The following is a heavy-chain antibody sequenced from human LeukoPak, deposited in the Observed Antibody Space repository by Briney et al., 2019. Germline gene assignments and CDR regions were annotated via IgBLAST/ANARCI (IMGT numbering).Heavy chain of an antibody. CDR2: IDPSDSYT. D-gene: IGHD6-19*01. J-gene: IGHJ4*02. V-gene: IGHV5-10-1*01. CDR1: GYSFTSYW. Sequence: KPGESLSTSCKASGYSFTSYWISWVRQMPGKGLEWTGRIDPSDSYTTYSPSFQAHLTISADKSISTAYLQWSSLKASDTAMYYCARGGAGSGWDYFEYWGQRALVTVSS. CDR3: ARGGAGSGWDYFEY.